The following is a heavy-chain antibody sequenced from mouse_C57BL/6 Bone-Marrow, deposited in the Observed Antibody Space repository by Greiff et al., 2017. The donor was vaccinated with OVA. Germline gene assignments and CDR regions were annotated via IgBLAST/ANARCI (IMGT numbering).Heavy chain of an antibody. CDR3: VRHDGSSGGYFDV. CDR1: GFSFNTYA. Sequence: EVKLVESGGGLVQPKGSLKLSCAASGFSFNTYAMNWVRQAPGKGLEWVARIRSKSNNYATYYADSVKDRFTISRDDSESMIYLQMNNLKTEDTAMYYCVRHDGSSGGYFDVWGTGTTVTVAS. D-gene: IGHD1-1*01. V-gene: IGHV10-1*01. J-gene: IGHJ1*03. CDR2: IRSKSNNYAT.